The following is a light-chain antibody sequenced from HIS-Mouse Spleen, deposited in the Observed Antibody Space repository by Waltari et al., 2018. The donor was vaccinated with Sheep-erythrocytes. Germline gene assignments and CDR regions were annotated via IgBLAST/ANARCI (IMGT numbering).Light chain of an antibody. CDR1: QSLSSY. CDR3: QQSYSTPPLT. Sequence: DIQMTQSPSSLSASVGDRVTITCRASQSLSSYLNWYQQKPGKAPKLLIYAASSLQSGVPSRFSGSGSGTDFTLTISILQPEDFATYYCQQSYSTPPLTFGGGTKVEIK. J-gene: IGKJ4*01. V-gene: IGKV1-39*01. CDR2: AAS.